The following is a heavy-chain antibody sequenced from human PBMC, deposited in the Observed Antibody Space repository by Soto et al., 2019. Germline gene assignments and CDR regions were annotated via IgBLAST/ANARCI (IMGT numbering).Heavy chain of an antibody. CDR2: INLSGGST. Sequence: QVQLVQSGAEVKKPGASVKVSCKASGYTFTTYYMHWVRQAPGHGLELMGMINLSGGSTSYSQKFQGGVTKTRDTSTRTDSMELSSLRSEDTAIYYCARANRIQAAGTPWFDPWGQGTLVTVSS. CDR1: GYTFTTYY. V-gene: IGHV1-46*01. J-gene: IGHJ5*02. CDR3: ARANRIQAAGTPWFDP. D-gene: IGHD6-13*01.